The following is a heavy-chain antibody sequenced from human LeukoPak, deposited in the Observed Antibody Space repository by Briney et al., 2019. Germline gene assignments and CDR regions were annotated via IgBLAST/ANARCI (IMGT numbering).Heavy chain of an antibody. J-gene: IGHJ6*03. CDR1: GYSISSGCY. V-gene: IGHV4-38-2*02. Sequence: SETLSLTCTVSGYSISSGCYWGWIRQPPGKGLEWIGSIYHSGSTYYNPSLKSRVTISVDTSKNQFSLKLSSVTAADTAVYYCARVVETFYYYMDVWGKGTTVTVSS. CDR2: IYHSGST. CDR3: ARVVETFYYYMDV.